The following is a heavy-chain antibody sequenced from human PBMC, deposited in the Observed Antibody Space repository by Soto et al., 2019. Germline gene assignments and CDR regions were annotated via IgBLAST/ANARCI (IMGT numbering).Heavy chain of an antibody. D-gene: IGHD5-12*01. CDR1: RYTLTDHC. Sequence: ASVKVSCKASRYTLTDHCISWVRQAPGQGLEWMGWISTYSGDTKYAQKFQGRVTMTTDTSTTTAYLELRSLRSDDTAVYYCARHHGPTTSENWFDPWGQGTLVTVSS. V-gene: IGHV1-18*04. CDR3: ARHHGPTTSENWFDP. J-gene: IGHJ5*02. CDR2: ISTYSGDT.